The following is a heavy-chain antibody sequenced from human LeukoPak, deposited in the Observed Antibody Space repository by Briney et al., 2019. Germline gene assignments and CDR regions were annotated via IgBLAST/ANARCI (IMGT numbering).Heavy chain of an antibody. CDR1: GFTFSDYY. Sequence: GGSLRLTCAASGFTFSDYYMSWIRQAPGKGLEWVSHISSFSNFRSYADSVKGRFTISRDNAKNSLYLQVNSLRAEDTAVYYCARPTIAAAGNFEYWGQGTLVTVSS. CDR3: ARPTIAAAGNFEY. J-gene: IGHJ4*02. D-gene: IGHD6-13*01. CDR2: ISSFSNFR. V-gene: IGHV3-11*03.